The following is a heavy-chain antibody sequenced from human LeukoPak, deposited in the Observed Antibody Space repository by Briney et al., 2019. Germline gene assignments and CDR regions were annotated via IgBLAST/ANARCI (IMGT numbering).Heavy chain of an antibody. CDR2: INHSGST. V-gene: IGHV4-34*01. D-gene: IGHD3-10*01. J-gene: IGHJ6*03. CDR3: ARHRGDRNYGSGSYYNRRRYYYYYMDV. CDR1: GGSVSDYY. Sequence: SETLSLTCTVSGGSVSDYYWSWIRQPPGKGLEWIGEINHSGSTNYNPSLKSLVTISVDTSKNQFSLKLSSVTAADTAVYYCARHRGDRNYGSGSYYNRRRYYYYYMDVWGKGTTVTISS.